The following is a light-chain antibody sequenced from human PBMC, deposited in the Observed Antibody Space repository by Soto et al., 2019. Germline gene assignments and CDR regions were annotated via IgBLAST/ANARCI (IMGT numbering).Light chain of an antibody. CDR3: QQYNSSSMYT. CDR2: DAS. V-gene: IGKV1-5*01. J-gene: IGKJ2*01. Sequence: DTQMTQSPSTLSASVGDRVTITCRASQSISSWLAWYQQKPGKAPKLLIYDASSLESGVPSRFSGSGSGTEFTLTISSLQPDDFATYYCQQYNSSSMYTFGQGTKLEIK. CDR1: QSISSW.